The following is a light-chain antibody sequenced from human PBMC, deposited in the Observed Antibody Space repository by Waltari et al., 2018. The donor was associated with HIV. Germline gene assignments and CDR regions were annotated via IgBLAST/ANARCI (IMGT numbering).Light chain of an antibody. Sequence: QSVLTQPPSGYGAPGQRVTIHCTGSSYNIGEGSDIHWYQQLPVTAPNLLIYGVSDRPYGVPYRFSCAKSGTSASLAITGLQSEDEADYYCQSFDNSLSGWVFGGVTKLTVL. CDR2: GVS. CDR3: QSFDNSLSGWV. J-gene: IGLJ3*02. V-gene: IGLV1-40*01. CDR1: SYNIGEGSD.